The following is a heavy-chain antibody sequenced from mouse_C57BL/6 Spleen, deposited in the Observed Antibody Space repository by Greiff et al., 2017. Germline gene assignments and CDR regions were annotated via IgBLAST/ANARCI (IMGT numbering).Heavy chain of an antibody. J-gene: IGHJ3*01. Sequence: VQLQQSGPELVKPGASVKISCKASGYAFSSSWMNWVKQRPGKGLEWIGRNYPGDGDTNYNGKFKGKATLTADKSSSTAYMQLSSLTSEDSAVYFCARGDGRFAYWGQGTLVTVSA. V-gene: IGHV1-82*01. D-gene: IGHD2-3*01. CDR3: ARGDGRFAY. CDR2: NYPGDGDT. CDR1: GYAFSSSW.